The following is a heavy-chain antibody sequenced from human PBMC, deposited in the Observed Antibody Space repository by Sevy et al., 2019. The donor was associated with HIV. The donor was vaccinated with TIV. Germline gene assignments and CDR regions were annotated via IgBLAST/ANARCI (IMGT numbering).Heavy chain of an antibody. V-gene: IGHV3-7*01. CDR2: IKRDAGQK. Sequence: GGSLRLSCAASGFTFSKYWMGWVRQAPGKGLEWVANIKRDAGQKYFVDSVKGRFTISRDNAKNSLFLQMNSLRAEDTAVYVWARDDANYYFHYWGQGTLVTVSS. D-gene: IGHD1-7*01. CDR3: ARDDANYYFHY. J-gene: IGHJ4*02. CDR1: GFTFSKYW.